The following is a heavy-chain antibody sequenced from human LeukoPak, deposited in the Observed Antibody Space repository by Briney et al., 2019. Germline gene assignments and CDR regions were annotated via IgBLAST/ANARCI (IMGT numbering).Heavy chain of an antibody. CDR3: ARGAARLVGGWFDP. J-gene: IGHJ5*02. CDR2: INHSGST. V-gene: IGHV4-34*01. D-gene: IGHD6-6*01. Sequence: SETLSLTCAVYGGSFSGYYWSWIRQPPGKGLEWIGEINHSGSTNYNPSLKSRVTIPVDTSKNQFSLKLSSVTAADTAVYYCARGAARLVGGWFDPWGQGTLVTVSS. CDR1: GGSFSGYY.